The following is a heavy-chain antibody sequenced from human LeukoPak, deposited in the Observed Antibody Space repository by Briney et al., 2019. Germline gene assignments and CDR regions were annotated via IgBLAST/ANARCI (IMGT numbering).Heavy chain of an antibody. CDR1: GFPFSVSW. Sequence: GGSLRLSCAASGFPFSVSWMHWVRQVPGEGLVWVSRITSDGSETSYAEFVKGRFTISRDNAKSTVWLQMNSLRAEDTAVYYCAKDYFGSIEYWGQGILVTVSS. CDR2: ITSDGSET. J-gene: IGHJ4*02. D-gene: IGHD1-26*01. V-gene: IGHV3-74*01. CDR3: AKDYFGSIEY.